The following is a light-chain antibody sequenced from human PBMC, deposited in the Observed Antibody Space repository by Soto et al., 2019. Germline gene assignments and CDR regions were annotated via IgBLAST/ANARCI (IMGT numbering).Light chain of an antibody. J-gene: IGKJ3*01. Sequence: EIVLTQSPGTLSLSPGEGATLSCRASQNVNNNYLAWYQQKPGQAPRLLIYGTSSRAAGIPDRFCGSGSGTDFTLTISRLEPEDFAVYYCQQYGSSFTFGPGTKVDIK. V-gene: IGKV3-20*01. CDR3: QQYGSSFT. CDR1: QNVNNNY. CDR2: GTS.